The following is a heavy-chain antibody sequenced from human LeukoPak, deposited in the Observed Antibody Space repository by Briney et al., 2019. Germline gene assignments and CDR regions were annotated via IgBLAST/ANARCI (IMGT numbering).Heavy chain of an antibody. V-gene: IGHV6-1*01. CDR3: ARSPTRPSMSRLGIAVAGIVPYYFDY. CDR2: TYFRSKWYD. J-gene: IGHJ4*02. CDR1: GDSVSTNTVA. Sequence: SPTLSLTSDISGDSVSTNTVAWNWIRRSPSRGLEWLGRTYFRSKWYDDYAVSVKSRITTNPDTSKNQFSLQLNSVTPEDTAVYYCARSPTRPSMSRLGIAVAGIVPYYFDYWGQGTLVTVSS. D-gene: IGHD6-19*01.